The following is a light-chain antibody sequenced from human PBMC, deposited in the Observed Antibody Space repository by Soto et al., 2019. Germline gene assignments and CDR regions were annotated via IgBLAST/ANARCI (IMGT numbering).Light chain of an antibody. Sequence: QSVLTQPASVSGAPGQSITISCTGTDSDVGAFNYVSWYQQFAGKAPKLIIYDVSSRPSGISNRFSGSKSDNTASLTISGLQAEDEADYFCSSYTAYTTYVFGTGTKVTVL. CDR2: DVS. CDR1: DSDVGAFNY. V-gene: IGLV2-14*03. CDR3: SSYTAYTTYV. J-gene: IGLJ1*01.